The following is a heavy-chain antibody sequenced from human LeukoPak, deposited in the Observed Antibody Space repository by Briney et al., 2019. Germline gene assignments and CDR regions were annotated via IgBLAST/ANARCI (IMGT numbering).Heavy chain of an antibody. CDR2: IKPDGSEK. J-gene: IGHJ5*02. D-gene: IGHD6-19*01. Sequence: GGSLRLSCAASGFTFSRYWMSWVRQAPGKGLEWVANIKPDGSEKYYVDSVKGRFTISRDNAKNSLYLQMNSLRDEDTAVYYCARDAYSSGWYRGWFDPWGQGTLVTVSS. V-gene: IGHV3-7*01. CDR3: ARDAYSSGWYRGWFDP. CDR1: GFTFSRYW.